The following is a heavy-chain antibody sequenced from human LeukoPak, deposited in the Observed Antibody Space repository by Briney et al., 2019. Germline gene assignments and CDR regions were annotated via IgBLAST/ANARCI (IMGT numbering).Heavy chain of an antibody. CDR2: INHSGST. V-gene: IGHV4-34*01. CDR3: ARESDYDLLTGRPLGAFDL. Sequence: PSETLSLTCAVYGGSFSGYYCSWVRQPPGKGLEWIGAINHSGSTNYNPSLKSRVTISVDTSKNQFSLKLSSVTAADTAVYFCARESDYDLLTGRPLGAFDLWGQGTRVTVSS. D-gene: IGHD3-9*01. J-gene: IGHJ3*01. CDR1: GGSFSGYY.